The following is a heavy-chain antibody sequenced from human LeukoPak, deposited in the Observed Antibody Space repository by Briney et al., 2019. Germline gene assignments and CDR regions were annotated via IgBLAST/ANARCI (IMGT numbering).Heavy chain of an antibody. D-gene: IGHD2-2*01. V-gene: IGHV3-23*01. CDR2: ISGSGGGT. J-gene: IGHJ4*02. Sequence: GGSLRLSCAASGFTFSSYAMSWVRQAPEKGLEWVSTISGSGGGTYYADSVKGRFTISRDNAKNTLYLQMNSLRAEDTAVYYCARDRVYCGSTSCYAYYFDYWGQGTLVTVSS. CDR1: GFTFSSYA. CDR3: ARDRVYCGSTSCYAYYFDY.